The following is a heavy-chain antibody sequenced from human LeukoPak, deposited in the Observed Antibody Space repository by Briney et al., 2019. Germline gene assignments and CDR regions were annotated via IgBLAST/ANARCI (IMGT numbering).Heavy chain of an antibody. V-gene: IGHV1-18*01. J-gene: IGHJ4*02. Sequence: ASVKVSCKAAGYTFTNFGISWVRQAPGQGLEWMGWISAYNGNTNYAQKFQGRVTITGDTSASTAYMELSSLRSEDTAVYYCARGSSSWPYYFDYWGQGTLVTVSS. D-gene: IGHD6-13*01. CDR2: ISAYNGNT. CDR1: GYTFTNFG. CDR3: ARGSSSWPYYFDY.